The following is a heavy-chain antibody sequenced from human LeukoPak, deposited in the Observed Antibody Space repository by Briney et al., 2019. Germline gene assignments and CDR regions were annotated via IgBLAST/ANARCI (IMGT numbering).Heavy chain of an antibody. V-gene: IGHV3-30*02. CDR2: IRYDESNK. D-gene: IGHD6-19*01. CDR1: GFTFSSYG. CDR3: AKGQGPGIAVATDY. Sequence: GGSLRLSCAASGFTFSSYGMHWVRQAPGKGLEWVAFIRYDESNKYYADSVKGRFTISRDNSKDTLYLQMNSLRAEDTAVYYCAKGQGPGIAVATDYWGQGTLVTVSS. J-gene: IGHJ4*02.